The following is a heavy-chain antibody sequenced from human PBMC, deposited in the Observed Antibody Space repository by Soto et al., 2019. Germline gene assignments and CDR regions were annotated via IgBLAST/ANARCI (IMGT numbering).Heavy chain of an antibody. J-gene: IGHJ4*02. D-gene: IGHD4-17*01. V-gene: IGHV3-64*01. CDR3: ARSIDYGDYDY. Sequence: GGSLRLSCAASGFTFSSYAMHWVRPAPGKGLEYVSAISSNGGSTYYANSVKGRFTISRDNSKNTLYLQMGSLRAEDMAVYYCARSIDYGDYDYWGQGTLVTVSS. CDR1: GFTFSSYA. CDR2: ISSNGGST.